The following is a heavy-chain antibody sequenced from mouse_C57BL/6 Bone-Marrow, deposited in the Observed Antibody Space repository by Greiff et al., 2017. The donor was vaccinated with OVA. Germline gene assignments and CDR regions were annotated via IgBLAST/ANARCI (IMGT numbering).Heavy chain of an antibody. CDR2: IDPSDSYT. D-gene: IGHD1-2*01. J-gene: IGHJ2*01. Sequence: VQLQQPGAELVRPGTSVKLSCKASGYTFTSYWMHWVKQRPGQGLEWIGVIDPSDSYTNYNQKFKGKATLTVDTSSSTAYMQLSSLTSEDSAVYYCARKGEGGYYGPDYWGQGTTLTVSS. CDR1: GYTFTSYW. CDR3: ARKGEGGYYGPDY. V-gene: IGHV1-59*01.